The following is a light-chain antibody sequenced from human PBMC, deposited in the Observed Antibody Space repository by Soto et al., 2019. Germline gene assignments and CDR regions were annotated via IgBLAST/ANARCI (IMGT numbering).Light chain of an antibody. Sequence: EIVMTQSPATLSLSPGETATLSCRASQSISGNLAWYQQKPGQAHRLLIYGASTRAPGVPARFSDSGSETEFSLTSSSLESEDLGVDYFLQYNNWPPTCGRGTRREI. CDR2: GAS. CDR1: QSISGN. V-gene: IGKV3-15*01. J-gene: IGKJ5*01. CDR3: LQYNNWPPT.